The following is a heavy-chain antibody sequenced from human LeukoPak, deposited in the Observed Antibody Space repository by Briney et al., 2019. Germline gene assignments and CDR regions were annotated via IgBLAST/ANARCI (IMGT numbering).Heavy chain of an antibody. CDR2: INHSGST. D-gene: IGHD2-21*01. J-gene: IGHJ4*02. CDR1: GGSISSSSYY. CDR3: ARQDNDVAVAHIDY. V-gene: IGHV4-39*01. Sequence: SETLSLTCTVSGGSISSSSYYWGWIRQPPGKGLEWIGEINHSGSTNYNPSLKSRVTMSVDTSKNQFSLKLTSLTAADTAVYYCARQDNDVAVAHIDYWGQGTLVTVSS.